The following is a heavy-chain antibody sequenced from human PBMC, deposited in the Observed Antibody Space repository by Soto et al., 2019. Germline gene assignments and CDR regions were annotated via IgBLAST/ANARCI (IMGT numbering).Heavy chain of an antibody. CDR1: GFTFSSFH. D-gene: IGHD2-2*01. Sequence: PGGSLRLSCAASGFTFSSFHMNWVRQAPGRGLEWVAYITSSSDTIYYSDSVKGRFTISRDNGKNSLFLQMNSLRDEDTAVYYCAKDCSSTSCHIDYWGQGTLVTVSS. CDR2: ITSSSDTI. J-gene: IGHJ4*02. CDR3: AKDCSSTSCHIDY. V-gene: IGHV3-48*02.